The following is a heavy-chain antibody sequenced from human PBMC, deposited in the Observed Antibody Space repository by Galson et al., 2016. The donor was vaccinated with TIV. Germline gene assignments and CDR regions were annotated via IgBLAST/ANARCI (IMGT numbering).Heavy chain of an antibody. CDR2: INPDNGDT. J-gene: IGHJ5*02. CDR3: ASDMGSSSTSCFVP. D-gene: IGHD6-6*01. Sequence: SVKVSCKASEDTFTAYYIHWVRQAPGLGLEWMGWINPDNGDTNYAQKFEGRVTMTRETSMTTVYMDLSSLNSDDTAVNYCASDMGSSSTSCFVPWGQGTLVTVSS. CDR1: EDTFTAYY. V-gene: IGHV1-2*02.